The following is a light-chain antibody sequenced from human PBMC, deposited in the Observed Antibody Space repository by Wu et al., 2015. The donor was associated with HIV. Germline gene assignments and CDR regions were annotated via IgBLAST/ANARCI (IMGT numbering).Light chain of an antibody. CDR1: QNITNF. Sequence: DIVLTQSPGTLSLSSGERATLSCRASQNITNFLAWYQQRVGHPPRLLIYDVFNRATGVPIRFSGSGSATNFHLTISSLDPEDSAFYYCQQRGAWPLTFGGGTRVEIK. CDR3: QQRGAWPLT. J-gene: IGKJ4*01. V-gene: IGKV3-11*01. CDR2: DVF.